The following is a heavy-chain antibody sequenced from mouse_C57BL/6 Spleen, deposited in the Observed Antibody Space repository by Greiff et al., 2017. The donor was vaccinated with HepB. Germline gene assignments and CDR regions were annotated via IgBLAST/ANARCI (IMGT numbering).Heavy chain of an antibody. CDR1: GVTCSSYA. J-gene: IGHJ1*03. CDR2: ISDGWRYT. CDR3: ARENDGSSYGYFDV. Sequence: EVKVEGSGGGLVKPGGSLKLSCAAAGVTCSSYARSWVRQTPEKRREGVATISDGWRYTYDPNNVKGRFTISRDNAKNNLYLQMSHLKSEDTAMYYGARENDGSSYGYFDVWGRGTTVTVSS. V-gene: IGHV5-4*01. D-gene: IGHD1-1*01.